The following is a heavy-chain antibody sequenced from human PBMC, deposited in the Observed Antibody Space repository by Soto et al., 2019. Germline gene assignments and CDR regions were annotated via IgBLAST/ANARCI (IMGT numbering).Heavy chain of an antibody. V-gene: IGHV1-69*05. Sequence: QVQLVQSGTEAKKPGSSVTVSCKAFGGTFSSYAISWVRQAPGQGPEWMGAIIPMFGTTNYAQKFQDRVTITPDGSTSTAYMELSSLRSXXXXXXXXXXXXXXXXXXXXXXXYGMDVWGQGATVTVXS. CDR2: IIPMFGTT. J-gene: IGHJ6*02. CDR1: GGTFSSYA. CDR3: XXXXXXXXXXXXXXXYGMDV.